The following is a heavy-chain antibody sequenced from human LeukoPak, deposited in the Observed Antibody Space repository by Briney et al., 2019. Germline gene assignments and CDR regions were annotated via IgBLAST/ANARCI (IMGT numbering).Heavy chain of an antibody. D-gene: IGHD4-11*01. V-gene: IGHV3-21*01. CDR1: GFTFSSYS. Sequence: PGGSLRLSCPASGFTFSSYSMNWVRQAPGKGLEWVSSISSSRSYIYYADSVKGRFAISRDDAKNSLYLQMNSLRAEDTAVYYCARDVSRYYSYDYWGQGTLVTVSS. CDR2: ISSSRSYI. CDR3: ARDVSRYYSYDY. J-gene: IGHJ4*02.